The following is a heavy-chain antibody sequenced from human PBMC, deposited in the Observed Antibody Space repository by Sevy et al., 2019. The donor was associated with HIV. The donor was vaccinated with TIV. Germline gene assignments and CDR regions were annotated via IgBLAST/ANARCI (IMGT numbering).Heavy chain of an antibody. D-gene: IGHD3-16*02. CDR1: GFIFSNYG. V-gene: IGHV3-30*18. J-gene: IGHJ4*02. CDR3: AKDRDDYVWGSYRLGD. Sequence: QLGASLRLSCAASGFIFSNYGMYWVRQAPGKGLEWVAVVSYDGTNKYYADSVKGRFTISRDNSKNTLFLQMNSLRAADTALYYCAKDRDDYVWGSYRLGDWGQGTLVTVSS. CDR2: VSYDGTNK.